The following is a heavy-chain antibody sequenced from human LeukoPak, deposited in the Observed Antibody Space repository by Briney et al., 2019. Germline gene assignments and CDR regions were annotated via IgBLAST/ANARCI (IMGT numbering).Heavy chain of an antibody. CDR3: ARGRYDSGWYPDYFDY. CDR2: IKQDGSDK. CDR1: GFTLSSYW. D-gene: IGHD6-19*01. V-gene: IGHV3-7*01. J-gene: IGHJ4*02. Sequence: GGSPRLSCVASGFTLSSYWMSWVRQAPGKGLEWVANIKQDGSDKYYVDSVKGRFSISRDSAENSLYLQINSLRAEDTAVYYCARGRYDSGWYPDYFDYWGQGTLVTVSS.